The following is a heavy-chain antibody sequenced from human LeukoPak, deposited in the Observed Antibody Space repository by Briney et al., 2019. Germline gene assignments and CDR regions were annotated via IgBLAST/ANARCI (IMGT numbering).Heavy chain of an antibody. D-gene: IGHD1-26*01. J-gene: IGHJ4*02. CDR3: AKDRNRGIVGAPYYFDY. CDR2: IRYDGSNK. Sequence: GGSLRLSCAASGFTFSSYGMHWVRQAPGKGLEWVAFIRYDGSNKYYADSVKGRFTVSRDNSKNTLYLQMNSLRAEDTAVYYCAKDRNRGIVGAPYYFDYWGQGTLVTVSS. V-gene: IGHV3-30*02. CDR1: GFTFSSYG.